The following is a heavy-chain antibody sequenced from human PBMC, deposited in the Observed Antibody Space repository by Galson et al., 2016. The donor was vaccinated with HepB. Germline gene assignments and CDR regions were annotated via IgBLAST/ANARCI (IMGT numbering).Heavy chain of an antibody. Sequence: SLRLSCAASGFDFSDYYMSWIRKAPGKGLEWVSYISSSAKTIVYADSVEGRFTISRDNAKKSVSLQMNSLRVEDTAMYYCARGQWGPAALYYFDYWGKGTLLTVSS. D-gene: IGHD6-19*01. J-gene: IGHJ4*02. CDR3: ARGQWGPAALYYFDY. V-gene: IGHV3-11*01. CDR1: GFDFSDYY. CDR2: ISSSAKTI.